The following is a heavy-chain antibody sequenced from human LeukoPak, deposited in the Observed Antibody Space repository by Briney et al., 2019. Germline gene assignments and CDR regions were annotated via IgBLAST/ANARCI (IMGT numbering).Heavy chain of an antibody. J-gene: IGHJ6*02. CDR2: IIPILGIA. CDR3: ASGLQLWLLHYYYGMDV. V-gene: IGHV1-69*02. D-gene: IGHD5-18*01. CDR1: GGTFSSYT. Sequence: ASVKVSCEASGGTFSSYTISWVRQAPGQGLEWMGRIIPILGIANYAQKFQGRVTITADKSTSTAYMELSSLRSEDTAVYYCASGLQLWLLHYYYGMDVWGQGTTVTVSS.